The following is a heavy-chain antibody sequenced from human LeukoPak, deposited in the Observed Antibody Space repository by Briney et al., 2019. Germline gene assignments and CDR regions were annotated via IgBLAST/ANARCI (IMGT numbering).Heavy chain of an antibody. J-gene: IGHJ4*02. Sequence: ASVKVSCKASGYTFTGYYMHWGRQAPGQGGERMGWVNPNGGATNYAQKFQGRVTITRDTSISPAYVELSRLRSDDTAVYYCARAAVTTLPYFDYWGQGTLVTVSS. V-gene: IGHV1-2*02. CDR1: GYTFTGYY. CDR2: VNPNGGAT. D-gene: IGHD4-17*01. CDR3: ARAAVTTLPYFDY.